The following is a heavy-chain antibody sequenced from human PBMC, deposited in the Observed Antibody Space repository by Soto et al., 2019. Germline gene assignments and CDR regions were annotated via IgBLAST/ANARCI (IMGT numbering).Heavy chain of an antibody. CDR1: GDSVTSHY. D-gene: IGHD3-16*02. CDR2: MHYTGFS. Sequence: SETLSLTCSFSGDSVTSHYLTWIRQSPEKGLEWIGYMHYTGFSHYNPSLKSRVTISVDRSKNQFTLKLTSVTAADTAVYYCAASKGAYYDYIWGSSRYTALFDYWGQGTLVNVSS. CDR3: AASKGAYYDYIWGSSRYTALFDY. J-gene: IGHJ4*02. V-gene: IGHV4-59*02.